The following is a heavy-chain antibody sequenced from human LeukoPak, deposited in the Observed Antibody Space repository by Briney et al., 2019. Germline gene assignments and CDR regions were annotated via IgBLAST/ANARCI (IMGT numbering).Heavy chain of an antibody. V-gene: IGHV3-7*01. CDR2: IKQDGTEK. CDR1: GFSFTTYW. J-gene: IGHJ4*02. CDR3: ARERYGDWSFDY. D-gene: IGHD4-17*01. Sequence: TGGSLRLSCAASGFSFTTYWMSWVRQAPGKGLEWVANIKQDGTEKSYVDSVKGRFTISRDNAKNSLYLQMNSLRAEDTAVYYCARERYGDWSFDYWGQGTLVTVSS.